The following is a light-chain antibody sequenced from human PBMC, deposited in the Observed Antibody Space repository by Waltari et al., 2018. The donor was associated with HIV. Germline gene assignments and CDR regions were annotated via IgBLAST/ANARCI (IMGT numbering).Light chain of an antibody. CDR3: QQRSDWPPSIT. V-gene: IGKV3-11*01. CDR1: QSVSSY. Sequence: EIVLTQSPATLSLSPGERATLSCRASQSVSSYLAWYQQKPGQAPRLLIYDASSRATGIPARFSGSGSGTDFTLTISGLEPEDFAVYYCQQRSDWPPSITFGQGTRLEIK. CDR2: DAS. J-gene: IGKJ5*01.